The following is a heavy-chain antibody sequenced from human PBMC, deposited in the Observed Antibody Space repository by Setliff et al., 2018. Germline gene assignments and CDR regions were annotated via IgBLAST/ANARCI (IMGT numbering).Heavy chain of an antibody. CDR1: GGSISSGNYY. V-gene: IGHV4-39*07. J-gene: IGHJ3*02. D-gene: IGHD6-19*01. CDR2: IYYSGST. Sequence: PSETLSLTCTVSGGSISSGNYYWGWIRQPPGKGLEWIGSIYYSGSTYYNPSLKSRVTISVDTSKNQFSLKLSSVTAADTAVYYCARGWGSGWSKEGAFDIWGQGTMVTVSS. CDR3: ARGWGSGWSKEGAFDI.